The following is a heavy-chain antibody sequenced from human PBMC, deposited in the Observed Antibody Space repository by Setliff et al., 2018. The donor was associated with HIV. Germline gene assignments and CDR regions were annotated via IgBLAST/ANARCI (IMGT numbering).Heavy chain of an antibody. V-gene: IGHV4-34*01. Sequence: PSETLSLTCAVYGGSLSGYYWSWIRQPPGKGLEWIGEINHSGSTNYNPSLKSRVTISVDTSKNQFSLKLSSVTAADTAVYYCARHSPSDYWGQGTLVTVSS. CDR3: ARHSPSDY. J-gene: IGHJ4*02. CDR2: INHSGST. CDR1: GGSLSGYY.